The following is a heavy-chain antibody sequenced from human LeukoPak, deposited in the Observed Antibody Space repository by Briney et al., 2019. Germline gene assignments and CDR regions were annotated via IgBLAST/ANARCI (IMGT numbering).Heavy chain of an antibody. CDR3: ARAQNSGYSRRNYYYGMDV. CDR1: GFTFSSYS. V-gene: IGHV3-21*01. J-gene: IGHJ6*02. CDR2: ISSSSSYI. Sequence: PGGSLRLSCAASGFTFSSYSMNWVRQAPGKGLEWVSSISSSSSYIYYADPVKGRFTISRDNAKNSLYLQMNSLRAEDTAVYYCARAQNSGYSRRNYYYGMDVWGQGTTVTVSS. D-gene: IGHD6-13*01.